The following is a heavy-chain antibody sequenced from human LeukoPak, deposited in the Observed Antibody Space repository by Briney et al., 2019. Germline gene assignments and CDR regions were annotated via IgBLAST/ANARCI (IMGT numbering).Heavy chain of an antibody. CDR2: ISAYNGNT. CDR1: SYTFTSYG. V-gene: IGHV1-18*01. J-gene: IGHJ4*02. CDR3: ARGARYYFDY. Sequence: ASAKVSCKASSYTFTSYGISWLRQAPGQGVEWMGWISAYNGNTNYAQKLQGRVTMTTDTSTSTAYMELRSLRSDDTAVYYCARGARYYFDYWGQGTLVTVSS.